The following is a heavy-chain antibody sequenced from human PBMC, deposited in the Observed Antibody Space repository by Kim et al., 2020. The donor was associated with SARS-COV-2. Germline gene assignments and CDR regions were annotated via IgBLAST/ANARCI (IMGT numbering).Heavy chain of an antibody. CDR1: GGSFSGYY. V-gene: IGHV4-34*01. CDR3: ARGAARCTNGVCSPPYYYYMDV. CDR2: INHSGST. Sequence: SETLSLTCAVYGGSFSGYYWSWIRQPPGKGLEWIGEINHSGSTNYNPSLKSRVTISVDTSKNQFSLKLSSVTAADTAVYYCARGAARCTNGVCSPPYYYYMDVWGKETTVTVSS. J-gene: IGHJ6*03. D-gene: IGHD2-8*01.